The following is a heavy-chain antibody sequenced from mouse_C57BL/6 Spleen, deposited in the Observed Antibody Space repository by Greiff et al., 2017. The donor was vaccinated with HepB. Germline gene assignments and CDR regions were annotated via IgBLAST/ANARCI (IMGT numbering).Heavy chain of an antibody. CDR2: ISDGGSYT. J-gene: IGHJ3*01. Sequence: EVKLQESGGGLVKPGGSLKLSCAASGFTFSSYAMSWVRQTPEKRLEWVATISDGGSYTYYPDNVKGRFTISRDNAKNNLYLQMSHLKSEDTAMYYCARGGGAWFAYWGQGTLVTVSA. CDR1: GFTFSSYA. V-gene: IGHV5-4*03. CDR3: ARGGGAWFAY.